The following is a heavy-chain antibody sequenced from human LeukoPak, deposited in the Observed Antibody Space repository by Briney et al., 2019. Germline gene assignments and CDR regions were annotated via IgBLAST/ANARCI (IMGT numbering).Heavy chain of an antibody. CDR2: IYTSGST. V-gene: IGHV4-61*02. Sequence: SETLSLTCTVSGGSISSGSYYWSWIRQPAGTGLEWIGRIYTSGSTNYNPSLKSRVTISVDTSKNQFSLKLSSVTAADTAVYYCARHRSWYSSGWYGGWYYMDVWGKGTTVTISS. J-gene: IGHJ6*03. D-gene: IGHD6-19*01. CDR3: ARHRSWYSSGWYGGWYYMDV. CDR1: GGSISSGSYY.